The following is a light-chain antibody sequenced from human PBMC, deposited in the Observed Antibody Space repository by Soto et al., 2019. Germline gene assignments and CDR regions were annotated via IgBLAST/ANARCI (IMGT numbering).Light chain of an antibody. V-gene: IGKV1-5*03. CDR3: QQYNTYPWT. CDR1: QTINNW. CDR2: KTS. J-gene: IGKJ1*01. Sequence: DVQMTQSPSTLSASVGDRVTITCRASQTINNWLAWYQQRPGKAPTFLIHKTSTLETGVPSRFSGSGSGTEFTLTISSLQPEDFAIYYCQQYNTYPWTFGQGTRVES.